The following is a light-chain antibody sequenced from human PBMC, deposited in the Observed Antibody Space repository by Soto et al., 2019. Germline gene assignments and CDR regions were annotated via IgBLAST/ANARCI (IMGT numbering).Light chain of an antibody. Sequence: EIVLTQSPGTLSLSSGERATLSCRASQSVTSTYLAWYQQRPGQTPTLLISDTSIRATGIPDRFSGSGSGTDFTLAISRLEPEDFAVYYCQQYGTSPITFGQGTRLEIK. V-gene: IGKV3-20*01. CDR3: QQYGTSPIT. CDR1: QSVTSTY. CDR2: DTS. J-gene: IGKJ5*01.